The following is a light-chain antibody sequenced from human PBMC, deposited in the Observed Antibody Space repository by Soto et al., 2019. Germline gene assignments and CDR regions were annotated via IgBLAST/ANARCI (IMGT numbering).Light chain of an antibody. Sequence: EVVLTQSPGTLSLSPRERATLSCRASQSVSNNYLAWYPQKPGQAPRLGIFGSSDRATGIPDRFSGRGSGTDFTLTISRLEPEDFAVYYCQQYGSSPPYTFGQGTKLEIK. J-gene: IGKJ2*01. CDR3: QQYGSSPPYT. CDR1: QSVSNNY. V-gene: IGKV3-20*01. CDR2: GSS.